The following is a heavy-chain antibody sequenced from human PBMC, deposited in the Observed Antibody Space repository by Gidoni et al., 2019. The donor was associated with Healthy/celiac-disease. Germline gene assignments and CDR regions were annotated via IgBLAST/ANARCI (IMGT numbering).Heavy chain of an antibody. CDR3: ARDWFGDSGPDC. V-gene: IGHV1-69*01. CDR2: IIPIFGTA. J-gene: IGHJ4*02. CDR1: VVTFRRYA. D-gene: IGHD3-10*01. Sequence: QVQRVQSGAEVKKPGSSVKVSCKASVVTFRRYAISWVRQSPGKGLEWRGGIIPIFGTANYAQKFQDRVTITADESTSTAYMELSSLRSEDTAVYYCARDWFGDSGPDCWGQGTLVTVSS.